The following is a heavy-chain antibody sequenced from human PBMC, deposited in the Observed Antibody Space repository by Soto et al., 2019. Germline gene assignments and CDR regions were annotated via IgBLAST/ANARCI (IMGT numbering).Heavy chain of an antibody. V-gene: IGHV3-30*18. J-gene: IGHJ3*02. CDR2: ISYDGSNK. CDR1: GFTFSSYA. D-gene: IGHD2-15*01. Sequence: GGSLRLSCAASGFTFSSYAMHWVRQAPGKGLEWVAVISYDGSNKYYADSVKGRFTISRDNSKNTLYLQMISLRAEDTTVYYRAKSFGATAATAFDIWGQGTMVTVSS. CDR3: AKSFGATAATAFDI.